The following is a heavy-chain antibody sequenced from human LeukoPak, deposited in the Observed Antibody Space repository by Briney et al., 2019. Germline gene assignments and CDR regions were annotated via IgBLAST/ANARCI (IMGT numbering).Heavy chain of an antibody. Sequence: GGSLRLSCAASGFTFSSYWMTWVRQAPGKGLEWVANLKRDGSEKYYMDSVKGRFTISRDNANNSLYLQMSSLRAEDTAIYYCACVSVVTGMGRNQWGQGTLVTVSS. D-gene: IGHD2-21*02. CDR2: LKRDGSEK. V-gene: IGHV3-7*02. CDR3: ACVSVVTGMGRNQ. J-gene: IGHJ4*02. CDR1: GFTFSSYW.